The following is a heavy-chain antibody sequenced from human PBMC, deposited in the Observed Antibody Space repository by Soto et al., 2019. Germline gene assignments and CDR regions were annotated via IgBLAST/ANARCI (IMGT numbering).Heavy chain of an antibody. D-gene: IGHD3-10*01. CDR3: ARGFPMVPHGGYYYYGMDV. J-gene: IGHJ6*02. CDR1: GFTFSSYS. V-gene: IGHV3-48*02. CDR2: ISSSSSTI. Sequence: GGSLRLSCAASGFTFSSYSMNWVRQAPGKGLEWVSYISSSSSTIYYADSVKGRFTISRDNAKNSLYLQMNSLRDEDTAVYYCARGFPMVPHGGYYYYGMDVWGQGTTVTVSS.